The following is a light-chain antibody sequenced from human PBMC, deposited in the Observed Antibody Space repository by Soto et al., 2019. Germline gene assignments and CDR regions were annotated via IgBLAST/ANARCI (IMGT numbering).Light chain of an antibody. CDR3: LQDNNFPLT. J-gene: IGKJ4*01. CDR1: QAIRSD. CDR2: TAS. Sequence: AIQMTQSPSSLYGSVGDRVTITCRASQAIRSDLGWYQQKPGKAPKVLIYTASNLQSGVPSRFSGSGSGTDFTLTISSLQPEDFATYYCLQDNNFPLTFGGGTKVEMK. V-gene: IGKV1-6*01.